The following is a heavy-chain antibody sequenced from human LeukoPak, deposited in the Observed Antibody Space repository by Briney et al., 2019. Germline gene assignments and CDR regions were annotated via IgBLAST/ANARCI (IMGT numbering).Heavy chain of an antibody. CDR1: GGSISSYY. CDR2: IYYSGST. J-gene: IGHJ4*02. Sequence: SETLSLTCTVSGGSISSYYWSWIRQPPGKGLEWIGYIYYSGSTNYNPSLRSRVTISVDTSKNQFSLKLSSVTAADTAVYYCAREVAYYFDYWGQGTLVTVSS. CDR3: AREVAYYFDY. D-gene: IGHD2-15*01. V-gene: IGHV4-59*01.